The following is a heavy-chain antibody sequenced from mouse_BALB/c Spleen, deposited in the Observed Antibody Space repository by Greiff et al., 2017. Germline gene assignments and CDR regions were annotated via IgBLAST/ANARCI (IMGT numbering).Heavy chain of an antibody. V-gene: IGHV1-5*01. CDR2: IYPGNSDT. D-gene: IGHD1-1*01. CDR1: GYTFTSYW. Sequence: VQLKQSGTVLARPGASVKMSCKASGYTFTSYWMHWVKQRPGQGLEWIGAIYPGNSDTSYNQKFKGKAKLTAVTSTSTAYMELSSLTNEDSAVYYCTRSFYYYGSSFDYWGQGTTLTVSS. CDR3: TRSFYYYGSSFDY. J-gene: IGHJ2*01.